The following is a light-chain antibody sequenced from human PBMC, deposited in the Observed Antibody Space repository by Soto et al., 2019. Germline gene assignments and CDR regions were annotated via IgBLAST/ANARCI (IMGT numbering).Light chain of an antibody. J-gene: IGKJ5*01. V-gene: IGKV3D-7*01. CDR3: QQYYNWPRT. CDR2: GAS. Sequence: VLTQSPDTLSLSPGERATLSCRASQRASRQYLSWYQQRPDQPPGLLIYGASSRAPGIPDRFSGSGSGTEFTLTINSLQAEDCAVYYCQQYYNWPRTFGQGTRLEIK. CDR1: QRASRQY.